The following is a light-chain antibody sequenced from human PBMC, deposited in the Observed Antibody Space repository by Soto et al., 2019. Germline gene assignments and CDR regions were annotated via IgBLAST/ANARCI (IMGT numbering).Light chain of an antibody. CDR3: KQYGRSPRVT. V-gene: IGKV3-20*01. Sequence: DIVLTQSPGTLSLSPGERATLSCRASQSVSSSYLAWYQQKPGQAPRLLIYGASSRATGIPDRFSGSGSGTDFTLTISRLEPEDFAVYYCKQYGRSPRVTFGGGTKVEIK. CDR2: GAS. J-gene: IGKJ4*01. CDR1: QSVSSSY.